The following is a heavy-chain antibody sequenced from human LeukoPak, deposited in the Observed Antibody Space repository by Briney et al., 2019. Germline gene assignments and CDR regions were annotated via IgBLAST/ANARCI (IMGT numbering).Heavy chain of an antibody. V-gene: IGHV3-21*06. CDR1: GFSFSSYS. CDR2: ISSSSSDI. Sequence: GGSLRLSCAASGFSFSSYSMNWVRQAPGKGLEWVSSISSSSSDIFHADSMKGRFTISRDNAKNSLYLKMNSLRAEDTAVYCCYGSGSYSHYYYYMDVWGKGTTVTVSS. CDR3: YGSGSYSHYYYYMDV. J-gene: IGHJ6*03. D-gene: IGHD3-10*01.